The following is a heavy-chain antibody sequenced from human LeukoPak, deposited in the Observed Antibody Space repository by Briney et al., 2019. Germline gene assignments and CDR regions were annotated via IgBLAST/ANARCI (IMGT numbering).Heavy chain of an antibody. J-gene: IGHJ4*02. CDR1: GFTFSSYS. CDR3: AREDMLDY. CDR2: ISYDGGNQ. D-gene: IGHD2-15*01. Sequence: GGSLRLSCAASGFTFSSYSMHWVRQAPGKGLEWVAIISYDGGNQYYADPVKGRFTISRDDSKNTLSLQMNSLRAEDTAVYYCAREDMLDYWGQGTLVTVSS. V-gene: IGHV3-30-3*01.